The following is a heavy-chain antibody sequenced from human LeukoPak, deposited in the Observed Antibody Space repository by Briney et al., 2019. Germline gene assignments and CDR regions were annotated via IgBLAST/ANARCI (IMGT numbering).Heavy chain of an antibody. V-gene: IGHV1-58*01. J-gene: IGHJ4*02. D-gene: IGHD6-13*01. CDR3: AAGYSSSWYVGNYFDY. Sequence: GTSVKVSCKASGFTFTSSAVQWVRQARGQRLEWIGRIVVGSGNTNYAQKFQERVTITRDMSTSTAYMELSSLRSEDTAVYYCAAGYSSSWYVGNYFDYWGQGTLVTVSS. CDR1: GFTFTSSA. CDR2: IVVGSGNT.